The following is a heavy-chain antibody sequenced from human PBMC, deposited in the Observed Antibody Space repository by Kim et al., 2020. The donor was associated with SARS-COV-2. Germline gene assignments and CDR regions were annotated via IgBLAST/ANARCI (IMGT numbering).Heavy chain of an antibody. Sequence: GGSLRLSCAASGFTFSSYAMHWVRQAPGKGLEWVAVISYDGSNKYYADSVKGRFTISRDNSKKTLYLQMNSLRAEDTAVYYCARDPGGYDGFEYWGQGTL. CDR2: ISYDGSNK. V-gene: IGHV3-30*04. CDR1: GFTFSSYA. D-gene: IGHD5-12*01. CDR3: ARDPGGYDGFEY. J-gene: IGHJ4*02.